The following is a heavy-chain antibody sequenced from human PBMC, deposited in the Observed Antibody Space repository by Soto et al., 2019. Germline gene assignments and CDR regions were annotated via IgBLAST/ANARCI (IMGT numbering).Heavy chain of an antibody. CDR3: ARSRYTSGWWTPPFDY. CDR2: IYYSGST. D-gene: IGHD6-19*01. Sequence: QVQLQESGPGLVKPSESLSLTCAVSGGSISSYYWSWIRQPPGKGLEWIGYIYYSGSTNYNPSLKSRVTISVDTSKNKFSLKLTSVTAADTAVYYCARSRYTSGWWTPPFDYWGQGTRVTVSS. V-gene: IGHV4-59*01. CDR1: GGSISSYY. J-gene: IGHJ4*02.